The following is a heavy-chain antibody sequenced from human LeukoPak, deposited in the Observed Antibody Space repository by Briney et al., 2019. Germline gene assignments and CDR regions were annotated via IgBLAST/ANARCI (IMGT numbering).Heavy chain of an antibody. D-gene: IGHD3-3*01. Sequence: PGRSLRLSCAASGFTFSSYGMHWVRQAPGKGLEWVAFIRYDGSNKYYADSVKGRFTISRDNSKNTLYLQMNSLRAEDTAVYYCAKISDFWSDTYWGQGTLVTVSS. V-gene: IGHV3-30*02. CDR2: IRYDGSNK. CDR3: AKISDFWSDTY. J-gene: IGHJ4*02. CDR1: GFTFSSYG.